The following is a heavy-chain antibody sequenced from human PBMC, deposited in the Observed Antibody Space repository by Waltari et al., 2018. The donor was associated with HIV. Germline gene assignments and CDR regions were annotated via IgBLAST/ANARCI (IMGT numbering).Heavy chain of an antibody. CDR1: GGSISSSS. Sequence: QVQLQQSGPGLVKPSEPLSLTCTVSGGSISSSSWSWIRQPPGKGLEWIGYIYYSGSTNYNPSLKSRGTISVDTSKNQFSLKLSSVTAADTAVYYCARQSSGWFSLDYWGQGTLVTVSS. CDR3: ARQSSGWFSLDY. D-gene: IGHD6-19*01. J-gene: IGHJ4*02. V-gene: IGHV4-59*08. CDR2: IYYSGST.